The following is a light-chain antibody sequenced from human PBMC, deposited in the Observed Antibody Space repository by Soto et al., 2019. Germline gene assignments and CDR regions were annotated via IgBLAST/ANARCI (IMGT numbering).Light chain of an antibody. CDR1: PAISNY. V-gene: IGKV1-27*01. CDR2: AAS. Sequence: DIQMTQSPSSLSASVGDRVTITCRASPAISNYLAWYQQKPGKVPKLLISAASTLQSGVPSRFSGSGHGTDFTLTISSLRPEDVATYYCQKYNSDPYTFGQGTKLEIK. J-gene: IGKJ2*01. CDR3: QKYNSDPYT.